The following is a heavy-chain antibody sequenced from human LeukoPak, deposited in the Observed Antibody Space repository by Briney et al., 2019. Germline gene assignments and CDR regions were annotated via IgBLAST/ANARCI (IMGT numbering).Heavy chain of an antibody. D-gene: IGHD3-16*01. CDR2: VNPDGSSI. Sequence: GGSLRLSCAASGFTFINYWMHWVRPVVEKRLVWVSRVNPDGSSITYANSVKGRLASSRDNAKNTLYLQMNRLRVEDTAVYYCARGGSYGDYWGQGVLVTVSS. V-gene: IGHV3-74*01. J-gene: IGHJ4*02. CDR1: GFTFINYW. CDR3: ARGGSYGDY.